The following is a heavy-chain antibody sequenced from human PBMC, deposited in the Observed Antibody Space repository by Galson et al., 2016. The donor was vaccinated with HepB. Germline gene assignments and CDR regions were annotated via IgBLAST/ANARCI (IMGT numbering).Heavy chain of an antibody. CDR2: ISSIGST. CDR1: GDSMTNYH. Sequence: SETLSLTCTVSGDSMTNYHWTWVRQPPGKGLEWIGYISSIGSTNYNPSLKSRVGIFLDTSKNQISLNLKSVTAADTAVYYCARERTVAVAGPLGYWGQGTLVTVSS. CDR3: ARERTVAVAGPLGY. D-gene: IGHD6-19*01. V-gene: IGHV4-59*01. J-gene: IGHJ4*02.